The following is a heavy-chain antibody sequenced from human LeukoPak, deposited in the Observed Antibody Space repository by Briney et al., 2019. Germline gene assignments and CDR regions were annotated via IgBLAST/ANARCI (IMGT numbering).Heavy chain of an antibody. Sequence: GGSLRLSCAASGFTFRTFAMSWVRQAPGKGLEWVSTVSDRDDSTHYADSVKGRFTISRDRSKNTLLLQMNSLRAEDTAVYYCARGPHVSVLGEYYFDYWGQGTLVTVSS. CDR3: ARGPHVSVLGEYYFDY. V-gene: IGHV3-23*01. CDR2: VSDRDDST. J-gene: IGHJ4*02. D-gene: IGHD3-16*01. CDR1: GFTFRTFA.